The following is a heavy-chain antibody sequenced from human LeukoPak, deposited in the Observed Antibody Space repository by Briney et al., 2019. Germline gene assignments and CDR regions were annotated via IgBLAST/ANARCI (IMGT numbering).Heavy chain of an antibody. CDR2: INHNGST. CDR3: ARAPRITTWRRSPSNWFDP. D-gene: IGHD2-2*01. J-gene: IGHJ5*02. Sequence: SETLSLTCAVYGGSFSGYYWSWIRQPPGKGLGWIGEINHNGSTNYNPSLKSRVTISVDTSKNQFSLKLSSVTAADTAVYYCARAPRITTWRRSPSNWFDPWGQGTLVTVSS. CDR1: GGSFSGYY. V-gene: IGHV4-34*01.